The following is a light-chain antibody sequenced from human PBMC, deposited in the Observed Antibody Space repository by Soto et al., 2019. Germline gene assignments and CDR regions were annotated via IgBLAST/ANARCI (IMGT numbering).Light chain of an antibody. J-gene: IGKJ4*01. Sequence: EIVLTQSPGTLSLSPGERATLSCRASQSLTNTYLAWYQQKPGQAPRLLIYAASSRATGIPDRFSGSGSETDFTLTISRLEPEDFAVYYCQQYGSSLPVTFGGGTNVEIK. CDR1: QSLTNTY. CDR2: AAS. CDR3: QQYGSSLPVT. V-gene: IGKV3-20*01.